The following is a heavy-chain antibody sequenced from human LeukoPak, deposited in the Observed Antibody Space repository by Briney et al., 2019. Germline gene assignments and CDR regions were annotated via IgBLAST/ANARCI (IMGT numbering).Heavy chain of an antibody. CDR2: IKQDGSEK. J-gene: IGHJ5*02. D-gene: IGHD1-7*01. Sequence: GGSLRLSCAASGFTFSSYWMSWVRQAPGKGLEWVANIKQDGSEKYYVDSVKGRFTISRDNAKNSLYLQMNSLRAEDTAVYYCASGNWNYGSVWFDPWGQGTLVTVSS. CDR1: GFTFSSYW. V-gene: IGHV3-7*01. CDR3: ASGNWNYGSVWFDP.